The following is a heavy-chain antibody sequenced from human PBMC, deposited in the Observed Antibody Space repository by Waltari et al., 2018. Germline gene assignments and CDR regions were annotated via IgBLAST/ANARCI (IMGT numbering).Heavy chain of an antibody. CDR3: AGMYSGYDFPQGFY. J-gene: IGHJ4*02. V-gene: IGHV1-69*02. D-gene: IGHD5-12*01. CDR1: GGTFSSYT. CDR2: IIPILGIA. Sequence: QVQLVQSGAEVKKPGSSVKVSCKASGGTFSSYTISWVRQAPGQGLEWMGRIIPILGIANYAQKFQGRVTITADKSTSTAYMELSSLRSEDTAVYYCAGMYSGYDFPQGFYWGQGTLVTVSS.